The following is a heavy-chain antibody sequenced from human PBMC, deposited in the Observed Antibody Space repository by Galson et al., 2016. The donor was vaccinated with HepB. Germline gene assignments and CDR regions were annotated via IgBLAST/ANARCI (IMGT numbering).Heavy chain of an antibody. CDR1: GFTFSSYG. V-gene: IGHV3-30*18. D-gene: IGHD3-10*01. J-gene: IGHJ4*02. CDR3: AKAGQFDYFASH. Sequence: LRLSCAASGFTFSSYGMHWVRQAPGKGLEWVAVISFDGNNKFYGDSVKGRFTISRDASTNTLFLQMDSLRLEDTAVYYCAKAGQFDYFASHWGQGTLVTVSS. CDR2: ISFDGNNK.